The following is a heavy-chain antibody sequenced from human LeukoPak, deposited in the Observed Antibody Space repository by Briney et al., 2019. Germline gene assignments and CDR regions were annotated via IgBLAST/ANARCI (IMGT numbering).Heavy chain of an antibody. CDR2: INSDGSEG. D-gene: IGHD6-6*01. Sequence: GGSLRLSCAVSGFTFSGFWMSWSRQAPGKGLEWVASINSDGSEGYYADVVKGRFTISRDNAKDSLYLQINSLRAEDTAVYYCARSSYSSSSSVWGQGTMVTVSS. CDR1: GFTFSGFW. CDR3: ARSSYSSSSSV. J-gene: IGHJ3*01. V-gene: IGHV3-7*03.